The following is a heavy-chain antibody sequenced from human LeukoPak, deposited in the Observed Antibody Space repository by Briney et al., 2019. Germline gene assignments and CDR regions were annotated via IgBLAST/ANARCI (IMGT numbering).Heavy chain of an antibody. CDR1: GFTFSSYS. Sequence: PGGSLRLSCAASGFTFSSYSMNWVRQAPGKGLEWVSSISSSSSYIYYADSVKGRFTISRDNAKNSLYLQMNSLGAEDTAVYYCAGPSNYYYYMDVWGKGTTVTVSS. J-gene: IGHJ6*03. V-gene: IGHV3-21*01. D-gene: IGHD6-6*01. CDR3: AGPSNYYYYMDV. CDR2: ISSSSSYI.